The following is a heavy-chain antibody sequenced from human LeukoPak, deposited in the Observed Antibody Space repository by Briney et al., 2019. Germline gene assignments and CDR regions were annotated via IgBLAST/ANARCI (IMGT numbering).Heavy chain of an antibody. V-gene: IGHV5-51*01. CDR3: ARQWSYFDY. CDR2: IYPGDSDI. J-gene: IGHJ4*02. Sequence: GESLKISCKGSGYSFTSYWIAWVRQMPGKDLELMGIIYPGDSDIRYSPSFQGQVTISADKSISTAYLQWSSLKATDTAMYYCARQWSYFDYWGQGTLVTVSS. D-gene: IGHD3-3*01. CDR1: GYSFTSYW.